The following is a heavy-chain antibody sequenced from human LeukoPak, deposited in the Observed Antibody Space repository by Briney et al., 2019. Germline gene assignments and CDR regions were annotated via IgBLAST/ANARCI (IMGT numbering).Heavy chain of an antibody. CDR1: GYTSSSYG. CDR3: ARSSGGYYAGFDY. D-gene: IGHD1-26*01. CDR2: IGYNGSNK. J-gene: IGHJ4*02. Sequence: PGASLRLSCAASGYTSSSYGMNWARQAPGKGLDWVAVIGYNGSNKYYAYYVKGRFTIFRHNSKHTMYLQMNRLRADDTAVYYCARSSGGYYAGFDYWGQGTLVTVSS. V-gene: IGHV3-33*01.